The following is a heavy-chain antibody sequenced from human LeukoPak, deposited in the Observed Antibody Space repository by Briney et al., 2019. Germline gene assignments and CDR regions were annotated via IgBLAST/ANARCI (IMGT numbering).Heavy chain of an antibody. Sequence: QPGGSLKLSCAASGLTFSESTVHWVRQASGKGLEWVGRIKDKTRYYATAYIASVKGRFTLSRDDSKKTAYLQMTSLTTGDTAHYYCIVDRNGLYGHGYWGQGTLVTVSS. CDR3: IVDRNGLYGHGY. CDR2: IKDKTRYYAT. V-gene: IGHV3-73*01. J-gene: IGHJ4*02. CDR1: GLTFSEST. D-gene: IGHD3-10*01.